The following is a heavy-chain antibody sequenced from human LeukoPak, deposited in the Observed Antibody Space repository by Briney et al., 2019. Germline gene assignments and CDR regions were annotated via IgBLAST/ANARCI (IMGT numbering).Heavy chain of an antibody. J-gene: IGHJ4*02. CDR3: ARAQYDFWSGYYISGYYFDY. Sequence: SETLSLTCSVSGGSISSSNYYWGWIRQPPGKGLEWIGSIYYSGSTYYNPSLKSRVTISVDTSKNQFSLKLSSVTAADTAVYYCARAQYDFWSGYYISGYYFDYWGQGTLVTVSS. CDR1: GGSISSSNYY. CDR2: IYYSGST. D-gene: IGHD3-3*01. V-gene: IGHV4-39*07.